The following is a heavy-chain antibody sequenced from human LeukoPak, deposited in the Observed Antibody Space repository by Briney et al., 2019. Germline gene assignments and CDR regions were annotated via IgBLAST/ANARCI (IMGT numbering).Heavy chain of an antibody. V-gene: IGHV3-48*01. CDR2: IGPSGSNI. Sequence: GGSLRLSCAASGFTFSSYSMNWVRQAPGKGLEWVSYIGPSGSNIYYADSVKGRFTISRDNAKDSLYLQMNSLRVEDTAVYYCAKDGDTMSGTYYYDMDVWGKGTTVTIS. D-gene: IGHD1-26*01. J-gene: IGHJ6*03. CDR3: AKDGDTMSGTYYYDMDV. CDR1: GFTFSSYS.